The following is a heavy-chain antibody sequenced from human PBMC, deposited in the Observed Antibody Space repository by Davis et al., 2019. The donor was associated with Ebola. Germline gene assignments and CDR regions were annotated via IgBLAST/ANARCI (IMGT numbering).Heavy chain of an antibody. CDR1: GGTFSSYA. J-gene: IGHJ6*02. Sequence: SVKVSCKASGGTFSSYAISWVRQAPGQGLEWMGGIIPIFGTANYAQKFQGRVTITADESTSTAYMELSSLRSEDTAVYYCASRYCSGGSCYPASLGMDVWGQGTTVTVSS. CDR2: IIPIFGTA. V-gene: IGHV1-69*13. CDR3: ASRYCSGGSCYPASLGMDV. D-gene: IGHD2-15*01.